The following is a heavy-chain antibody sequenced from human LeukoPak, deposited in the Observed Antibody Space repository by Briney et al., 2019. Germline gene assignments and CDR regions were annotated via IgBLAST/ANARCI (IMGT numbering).Heavy chain of an antibody. CDR3: AKDWVYMARGVHY. Sequence: GGSLRLSCAASGFTFSDYGMHWVRQAPGKGLEWVAVISYDGSNKYYADSVKGRFTISRDNSKNTLYLQMNSLRGEDSAVYYCAKDWVYMARGVHYWGQGTLVTVSS. CDR2: ISYDGSNK. CDR1: GFTFSDYG. V-gene: IGHV3-30*18. J-gene: IGHJ4*02. D-gene: IGHD3-10*01.